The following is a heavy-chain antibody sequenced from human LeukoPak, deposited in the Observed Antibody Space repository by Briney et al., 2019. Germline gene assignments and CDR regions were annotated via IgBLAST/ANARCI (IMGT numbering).Heavy chain of an antibody. CDR1: GFTFSSYA. CDR3: AKDMGYCSSTSCRPSRYYYMDV. V-gene: IGHV3-23*01. Sequence: AGGSLRLSCAASGFTFSSYAMSWVRQAPGKGLEWVSAISGSGGSTYYADSVKGRFTISRDNSKNTLYLQMNSLRAEDTAVYYCAKDMGYCSSTSCRPSRYYYMDVWGKGTTVTVFS. J-gene: IGHJ6*03. D-gene: IGHD2-2*01. CDR2: ISGSGGST.